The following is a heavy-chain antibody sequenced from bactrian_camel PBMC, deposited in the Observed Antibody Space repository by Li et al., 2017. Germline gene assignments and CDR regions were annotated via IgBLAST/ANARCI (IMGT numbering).Heavy chain of an antibody. Sequence: HVQLVESGGGSVQAGGSLRLSCAVSGYTYSTFCMGWFRQAPGKERGGVATIKNDGTTRYADSVKGRFTISKDNARNTLYLQMNSLKPEDTAMYYCAADPWVVGTATLSATNFGYWGQGTQVTVS. V-gene: IGHV3S53*01. CDR1: GYTYSTFC. J-gene: IGHJ6*01. CDR2: IKNDGTT. D-gene: IGHD2*01. CDR3: AADPWVVGTATLSATNFGY.